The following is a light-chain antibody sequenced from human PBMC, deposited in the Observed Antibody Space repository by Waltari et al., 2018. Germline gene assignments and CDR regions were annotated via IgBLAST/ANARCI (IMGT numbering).Light chain of an antibody. Sequence: IVLTQSPATLSLSPGERATLSCRASQSVTRYLAWYQQKPGQAPRLLISDASNRAAGIPARFSGIGFETDFTLTISSLEPEDSAVYYCQQRSSWPSFGGGTKVEIK. CDR2: DAS. CDR3: QQRSSWPS. J-gene: IGKJ4*01. V-gene: IGKV3-11*01. CDR1: QSVTRY.